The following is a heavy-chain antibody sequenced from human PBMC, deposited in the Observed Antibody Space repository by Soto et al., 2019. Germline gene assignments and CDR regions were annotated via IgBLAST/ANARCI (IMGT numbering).Heavy chain of an antibody. CDR2: IYPGDSDT. J-gene: IGHJ6*02. D-gene: IGHD1-20*01. CDR1: GYSFTSYW. V-gene: IGHV5-51*01. CDR3: ARSVAGLTGTSYYHYVKAV. Sequence: GESLKIFWKGSGYSFTSYWNGWVRQMPEKGLEWIGIIYPGDSDTRYSPSFQGQVTISADKSISTAYLQWSSLKASDTAMYYCARSVAGLTGTSYYHYVKAVWGQGTTVTVSS.